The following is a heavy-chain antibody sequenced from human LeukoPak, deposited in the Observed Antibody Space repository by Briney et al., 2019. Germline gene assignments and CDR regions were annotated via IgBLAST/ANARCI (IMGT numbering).Heavy chain of an antibody. Sequence: GGSLRLSCAASGFTFSSYWMHWVRHARGKGLVWVSRISTDGFSTTYADSVKGRFTISRDNAKNTLYLQMSSLRAEDTAVYYCVRAGDHVTYGSVDIWGLGTMVTVSS. CDR3: VRAGDHVTYGSVDI. J-gene: IGHJ3*02. CDR2: ISTDGFST. CDR1: GFTFSSYW. D-gene: IGHD7-27*01. V-gene: IGHV3-74*03.